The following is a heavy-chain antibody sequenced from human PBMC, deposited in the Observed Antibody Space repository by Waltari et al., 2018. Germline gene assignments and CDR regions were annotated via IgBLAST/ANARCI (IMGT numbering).Heavy chain of an antibody. J-gene: IGHJ4*02. D-gene: IGHD5-18*01. Sequence: EVQLVESGGGAVQPGGSLRLSCAASGFTFDDYAMHWVRQAPGMGLEWVSLISWDVGSAYYADSVKGRFSISRDNSRHSLYLQMNSLRAEDTALYFCAKDIGKGYSYVFDYWGQGTLVIVSS. CDR3: AKDIGKGYSYVFDY. CDR1: GFTFDDYA. CDR2: ISWDVGSA. V-gene: IGHV3-43D*03.